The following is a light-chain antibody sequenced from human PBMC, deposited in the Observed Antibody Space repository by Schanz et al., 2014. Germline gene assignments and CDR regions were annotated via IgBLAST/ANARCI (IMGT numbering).Light chain of an antibody. CDR3: QQLNSYPFT. Sequence: DIQMTQSPSSLSASLGDRVTITCRASQSISSYLNWYQQKPGRAPNLLIYAASALHSGVPSRFSGGGSGTDFTLTISSLQPEDFATYYCQQLNSYPFTFGQGTRLEIK. V-gene: IGKV1-9*01. CDR1: QSISSY. CDR2: AAS. J-gene: IGKJ5*01.